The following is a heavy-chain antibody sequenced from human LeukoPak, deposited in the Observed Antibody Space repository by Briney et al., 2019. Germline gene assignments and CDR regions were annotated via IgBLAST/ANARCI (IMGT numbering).Heavy chain of an antibody. D-gene: IGHD1-26*01. CDR1: GFTFSSYA. Sequence: PGRSLRLSCAASGFTFSSYAMHWVRQAPGKGLEWVAVISYEGSNKYYADSVKGRFTISRDNSKNTLYLQMNSLKAEDTAVYYCARDIVGAIDYWGQGTLVTVSS. CDR3: ARDIVGAIDY. J-gene: IGHJ4*02. V-gene: IGHV3-30*01. CDR2: ISYEGSNK.